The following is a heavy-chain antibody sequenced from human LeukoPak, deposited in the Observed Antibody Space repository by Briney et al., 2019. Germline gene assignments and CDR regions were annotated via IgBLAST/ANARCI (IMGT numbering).Heavy chain of an antibody. V-gene: IGHV5-51*01. CDR3: ARREATTEYFDF. CDR1: GYSFTNYW. D-gene: IGHD1-7*01. CDR2: IYPGDSDT. J-gene: IGHJ4*02. Sequence: GESLRISCKGSGYSFTNYWIAWVRQMPGKGLEWMGVIYPGDSDTRYNPSFQGQVTISADRSFGTAYLQWSSLKASDSAMYYCARREATTEYFDFWGQGTLVTVSS.